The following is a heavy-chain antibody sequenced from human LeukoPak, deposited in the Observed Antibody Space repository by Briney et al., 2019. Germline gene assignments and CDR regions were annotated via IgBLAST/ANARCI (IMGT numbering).Heavy chain of an antibody. Sequence: ASVKVSCKASGYTFTSYGISWVRQAPGQGLEWMGWISAYNGNTNYAQKLQGRVTMTTDTSTSTAYMELRSLRSDDTAVYYCARDQGDLSSFDWFKYGMDVWGQGTTVTVSS. J-gene: IGHJ6*02. CDR1: GYTFTSYG. D-gene: IGHD3-9*01. CDR3: ARDQGDLSSFDWFKYGMDV. V-gene: IGHV1-18*01. CDR2: ISAYNGNT.